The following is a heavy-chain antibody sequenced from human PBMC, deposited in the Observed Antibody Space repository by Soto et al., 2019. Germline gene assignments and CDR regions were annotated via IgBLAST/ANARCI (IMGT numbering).Heavy chain of an antibody. D-gene: IGHD6-19*01. V-gene: IGHV3-74*01. CDR2: ISSDGTNV. CDR3: ARGQTVSGPSTLDS. J-gene: IGHJ4*02. CDR1: GFTLSSYW. Sequence: EVQLVESGGGLVQPGGSLRLSCAASGFTLSSYWMHWVRQAPGKGLVWVSRISSDGTNVLHADSVKGRFTVSRDNAKNTFYLQMDSLRAEDTAVYYCARGQTVSGPSTLDSWGRGTRVAVSS.